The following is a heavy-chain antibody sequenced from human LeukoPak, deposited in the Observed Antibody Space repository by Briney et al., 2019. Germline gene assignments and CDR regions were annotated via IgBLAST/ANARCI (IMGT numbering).Heavy chain of an antibody. Sequence: GGSLRLSCAASGFTFSSYAMHWVRQAPGKGLEWVAVISYDGSNKYYADSVKGRFTISRDNSKNTLYLQMNSLRAEDTAVYYCARGNSREQLVQKWFDPWGQGTLVTVSS. V-gene: IGHV3-30-3*01. CDR3: ARGNSREQLVQKWFDP. CDR1: GFTFSSYA. CDR2: ISYDGSNK. D-gene: IGHD6-6*01. J-gene: IGHJ5*02.